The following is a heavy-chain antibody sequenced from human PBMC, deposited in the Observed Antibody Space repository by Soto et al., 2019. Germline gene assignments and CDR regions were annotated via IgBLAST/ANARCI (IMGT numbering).Heavy chain of an antibody. J-gene: IGHJ6*02. V-gene: IGHV1-3*01. CDR1: GYTFTSYA. Sequence: GASVKVSCKASGYTFTSYAMHWVRQAPGQRLEWMGWINAGNGNTKYSRKFQGRVTITRDTSASTAYMELSSLRSADTAVYYCAREMPYRSSSWYYYYGMDVWGQGTKVTVYS. D-gene: IGHD6-6*01. CDR3: AREMPYRSSSWYYYYGMDV. CDR2: INAGNGNT.